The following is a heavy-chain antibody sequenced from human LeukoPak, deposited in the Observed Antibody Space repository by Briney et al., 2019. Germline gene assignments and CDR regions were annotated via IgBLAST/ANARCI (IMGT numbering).Heavy chain of an antibody. D-gene: IGHD3-22*01. CDR3: ARTIDRDYYDSSAYFDY. CDR2: INWNGGST. J-gene: IGHJ4*02. CDR1: GFTFDDYG. V-gene: IGHV3-20*04. Sequence: GGSLRLSCAASGFTFDDYGMSWVRQAPGKGLEWVSGINWNGGSTGYADSVKGRFTISRDNAKNSLYLQMNSLRAEDTALYYCARTIDRDYYDSSAYFDYWGQGTLVTVSS.